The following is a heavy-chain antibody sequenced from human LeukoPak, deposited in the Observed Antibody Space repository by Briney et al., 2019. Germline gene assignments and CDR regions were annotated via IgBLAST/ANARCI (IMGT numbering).Heavy chain of an antibody. CDR1: GYTFTSYA. V-gene: IGHV1-3*01. Sequence: GASVKVSCKASGYTFTSYAMHWVRQAPGQRLEWMGWINAGNGNTKYSQKFQGRVTITRDTPASTAYMELSSLRSEDTAVYYCASGYSGYDTYYYYGMDVWGKGTTVTVSS. CDR3: ASGYSGYDTYYYYGMDV. D-gene: IGHD5-12*01. CDR2: INAGNGNT. J-gene: IGHJ6*04.